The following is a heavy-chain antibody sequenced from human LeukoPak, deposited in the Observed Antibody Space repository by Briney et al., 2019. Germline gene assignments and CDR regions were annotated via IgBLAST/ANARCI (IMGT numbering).Heavy chain of an antibody. Sequence: PSETLSLTCAVYGGSLSGYYWSWIRQPPGKGLEWIGEINHSGSTNYNPSLKSRVTISADTSKNQFSLKLTAVNTADTAVYYCARDSGYSYGYDYWGLGTLVTVSS. D-gene: IGHD5-18*01. J-gene: IGHJ4*02. V-gene: IGHV4-34*01. CDR1: GGSLSGYY. CDR3: ARDSGYSYGYDY. CDR2: INHSGST.